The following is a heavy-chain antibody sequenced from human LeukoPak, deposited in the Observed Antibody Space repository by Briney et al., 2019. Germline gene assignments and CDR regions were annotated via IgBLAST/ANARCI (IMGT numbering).Heavy chain of an antibody. D-gene: IGHD2-15*01. CDR1: GYIFTSYG. J-gene: IGHJ4*02. CDR2: ISAYNGNT. CDR3: ARDLRSRYCSGGSCCWEDY. Sequence: ASVKVSCKASGYIFTSYGISWVRQAPGQGLEWMGWISAYNGNTNYAQKLQGRVTMTTDTSTSTAYMELRSLRSDDTAVYYCARDLRSRYCSGGSCCWEDYWGQGTLVTVSS. V-gene: IGHV1-18*01.